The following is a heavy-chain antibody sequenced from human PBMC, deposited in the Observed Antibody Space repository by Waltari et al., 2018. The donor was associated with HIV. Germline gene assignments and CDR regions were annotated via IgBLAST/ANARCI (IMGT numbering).Heavy chain of an antibody. Sequence: EVRLVESGGALIQPGGSLRLSCVASGFSVGDHYLTWVRQAPGKGVEWVAIIFSGGSTYYADSVRGRFIISRDNSKNTLYLQMNSLTAEDTAIYYCARGLGLTVAVSGIRPFDYWGQGTLVTVSS. J-gene: IGHJ4*02. CDR3: ARGLGLTVAVSGIRPFDY. D-gene: IGHD6-19*01. CDR1: GFSVGDHY. V-gene: IGHV3-53*01. CDR2: IFSGGST.